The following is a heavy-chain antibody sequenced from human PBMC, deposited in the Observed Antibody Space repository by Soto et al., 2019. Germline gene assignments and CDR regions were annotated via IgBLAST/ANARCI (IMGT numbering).Heavy chain of an antibody. CDR3: ARQPTTGDTDLWFDP. V-gene: IGHV4-39*01. Sequence: QLQLLESGPGLVKASETLSLTCSVSGGSISTSRSYWAWIRQPPGKGLEWLANIFYSGSTFYNPFLASRVSVSVDTSTIEFSMKLRSVTAADTAVYYCARQPTTGDTDLWFDPWGQGTLVTVSS. CDR2: IFYSGST. D-gene: IGHD2-21*01. CDR1: GGSISTSRSY. J-gene: IGHJ5*02.